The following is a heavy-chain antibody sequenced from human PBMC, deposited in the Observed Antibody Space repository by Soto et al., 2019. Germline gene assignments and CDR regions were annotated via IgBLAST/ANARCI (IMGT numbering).Heavy chain of an antibody. Sequence: QTRTLTCPIPGDSVSSNSAGWRWVRPSPARGLEWLGRTYYRSKWYYEYAVSVRGRITINPDASKNQYSLQLNSVTPEDTAVYFCARGEQYIVIFFDDWVQVTLVTVSP. CDR2: TYYRSKWYY. V-gene: IGHV6-1*01. J-gene: IGHJ5*01. CDR1: GDSVSSNSAG. D-gene: IGHD2-21*01. CDR3: ARGEQYIVIFFDD.